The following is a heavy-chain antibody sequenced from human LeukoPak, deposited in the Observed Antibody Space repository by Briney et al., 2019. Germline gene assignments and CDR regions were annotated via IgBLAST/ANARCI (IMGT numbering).Heavy chain of an antibody. Sequence: ASVKVSCKASGGTFSSYAISWVRQAPGQGLEWVGRIIPIFGIANYAQKFQGRVTITADKSTSTAYMELSSRRSEDTAVYYCAGSHYYDSSGLSYWGQGTLVTVSS. CDR2: IIPIFGIA. V-gene: IGHV1-69*04. CDR1: GGTFSSYA. J-gene: IGHJ4*02. CDR3: AGSHYYDSSGLSY. D-gene: IGHD3-22*01.